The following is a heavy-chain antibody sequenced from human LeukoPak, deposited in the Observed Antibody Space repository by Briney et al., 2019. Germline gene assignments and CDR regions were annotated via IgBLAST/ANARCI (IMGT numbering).Heavy chain of an antibody. D-gene: IGHD3-22*01. CDR3: ARDYYDSRGFHRARPHYSFEY. J-gene: IGHJ4*02. CDR2: IYHSWST. Sequence: PSETLPLTCAVSGYSISSGYYWGWIRQPPGKWLQWMGSIYHSWSTYYNPSLKKRVTISVDTSKNQFSRKLSAVTAADPPVYYCARDYYDSRGFHRARPHYSFEYWGQGPLVPVSS. V-gene: IGHV4-38-2*02. CDR1: GYSISSGYY.